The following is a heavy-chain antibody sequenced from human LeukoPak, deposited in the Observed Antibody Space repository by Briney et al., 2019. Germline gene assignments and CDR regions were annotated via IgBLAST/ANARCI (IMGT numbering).Heavy chain of an antibody. D-gene: IGHD5-12*01. CDR1: GFNVSSNY. Sequence: GGSLRLSCAASGFNVSSNYMSWVRQAPGKGLEWVSVIYSGGSTYYADSVKGRFTISRDNSKNTPYLQMNSLRAEDTAVYYCARAGGYSGYAKDVWGQGTTVTGSS. J-gene: IGHJ6*02. CDR2: IYSGGST. CDR3: ARAGGYSGYAKDV. V-gene: IGHV3-53*01.